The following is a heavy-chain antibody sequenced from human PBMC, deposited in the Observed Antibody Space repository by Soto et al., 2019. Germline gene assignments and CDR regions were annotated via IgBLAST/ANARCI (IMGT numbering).Heavy chain of an antibody. J-gene: IGHJ5*02. D-gene: IGHD2-2*01. Sequence: PGGSLRLSCAASGFTFSSYWMSWVRQAPGKGLEWVANIKQDGSEKYYVDSVKGRFTISRDNAKNSLYLQMNSLRAEDTAVYYCARDVLVVPAATVFFDPWGQGTLVTVSS. V-gene: IGHV3-7*01. CDR3: ARDVLVVPAATVFFDP. CDR2: IKQDGSEK. CDR1: GFTFSSYW.